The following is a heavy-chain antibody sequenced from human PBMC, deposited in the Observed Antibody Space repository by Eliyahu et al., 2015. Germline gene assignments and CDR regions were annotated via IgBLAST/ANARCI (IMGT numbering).Heavy chain of an antibody. D-gene: IGHD3-10*01. V-gene: IGHV1-69*01. CDR3: ARDMGRLDF. Sequence: QVHLEQSGAAVKKPGSSVKVACKASGGIFSNSGFAWVRQAPGXGLGWVGGIIPMIGKANYARKFQGRVTITADESTSTVYMELTTLTSDDAAVFFCARDMGRLDFWGQGTQVTVSS. CDR1: GGIFSNSG. J-gene: IGHJ4*02. CDR2: IIPMIGKA.